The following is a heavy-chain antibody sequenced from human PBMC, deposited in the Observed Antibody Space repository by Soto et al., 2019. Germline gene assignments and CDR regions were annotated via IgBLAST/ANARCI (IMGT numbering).Heavy chain of an antibody. Sequence: EVQLVESGGGLVKPGGSLRLSCAASGFTFSNAWMNWVRQAPGKGLEWVGRIKKRADGGTADHATPVKGRFTISRDDSKDTLYLQMNSLKTEDTSVYYCTSVNQYNYDNRGHYYWGQGTLVTVSS. J-gene: IGHJ4*02. D-gene: IGHD3-22*01. CDR1: GFTFSNAW. CDR2: IKKRADGGTA. CDR3: TSVNQYNYDNRGHYY. V-gene: IGHV3-15*01.